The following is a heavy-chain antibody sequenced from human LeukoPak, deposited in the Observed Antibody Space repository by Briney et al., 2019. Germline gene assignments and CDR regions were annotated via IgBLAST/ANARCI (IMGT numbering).Heavy chain of an antibody. J-gene: IGHJ5*02. V-gene: IGHV3-23*01. Sequence: PGGSLRLSCAASGFTFSSYDMTWVRQAPGRGLEWGSYIRHSGDNTYYGDSVKGRFTISRDNSKNTVYLQMSNIRVDDTAVYYCARVAGWDWFDPWGQGTLVTVSS. D-gene: IGHD6-19*01. CDR3: ARVAGWDWFDP. CDR1: GFTFSSYD. CDR2: IRHSGDNT.